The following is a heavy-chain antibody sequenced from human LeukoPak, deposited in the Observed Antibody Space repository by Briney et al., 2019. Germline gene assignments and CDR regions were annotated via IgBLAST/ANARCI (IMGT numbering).Heavy chain of an antibody. CDR1: GFTFSNYA. J-gene: IGHJ4*02. Sequence: PGGSLPLSCAASGFTFSNYAMYWVRQAPGRGLEYVSAISTNGGSTDYANSVKGRFTISRDNSDNRVFLQMGTLRAEDMAVYYCARGGYYDSSGSFDYWGQGILVTVSS. CDR3: ARGGYYDSSGSFDY. CDR2: ISTNGGST. D-gene: IGHD3-22*01. V-gene: IGHV3-64*01.